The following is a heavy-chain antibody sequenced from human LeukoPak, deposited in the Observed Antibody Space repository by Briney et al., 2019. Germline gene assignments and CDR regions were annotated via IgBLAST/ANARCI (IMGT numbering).Heavy chain of an antibody. J-gene: IGHJ5*02. CDR2: IYYSGST. Sequence: SETLSLTCTVSGGSLSRRRYYWGWIRQPPGKGLEWIGSIYYSGSTYYSPSLKSRVTISVDTSKSQFSLKLTSVTAADTAVYYCAGHVRHSSSWYRWFDPWGQGTLVTVSS. CDR3: AGHVRHSSSWYRWFDP. D-gene: IGHD6-13*01. CDR1: GGSLSRRRYY. V-gene: IGHV4-39*01.